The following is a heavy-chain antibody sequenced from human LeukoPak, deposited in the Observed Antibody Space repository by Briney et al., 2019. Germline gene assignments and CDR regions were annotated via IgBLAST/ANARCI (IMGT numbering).Heavy chain of an antibody. CDR1: GGTFSSYA. J-gene: IGHJ4*02. CDR2: IIPIFGTA. Sequence: SVKVSCTASGGTFSSYAISWVRQAPGQGLEWMGGIIPIFGTANYAQKFQGRVTITADESTSTAYMELSSLRSEDTAVYYCARYYYDSTPGFDYWGQGTLVTVSS. D-gene: IGHD3-22*01. CDR3: ARYYYDSTPGFDY. V-gene: IGHV1-69*13.